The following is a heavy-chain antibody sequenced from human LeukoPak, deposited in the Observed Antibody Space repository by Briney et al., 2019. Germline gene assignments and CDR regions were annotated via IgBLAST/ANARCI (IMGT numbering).Heavy chain of an antibody. Sequence: GGSLRLSCAASGFTFSSYGMHWVRQAPGKGLEWVAVISYDGSNKYYADSVKGRFTISRDNSKNTLYLQMNSLRAEDTAVYYCVVPLFDPWGQGTLVTVSS. J-gene: IGHJ5*02. CDR3: VVPLFDP. CDR1: GFTFSSYG. V-gene: IGHV3-30*03. D-gene: IGHD2-2*01. CDR2: ISYDGSNK.